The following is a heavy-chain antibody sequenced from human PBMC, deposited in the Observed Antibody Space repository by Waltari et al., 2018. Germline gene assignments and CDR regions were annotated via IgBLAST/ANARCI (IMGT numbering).Heavy chain of an antibody. CDR3: ARLRYNNGYDPYYFDY. D-gene: IGHD1-20*01. V-gene: IGHV4-39*01. Sequence: LSLRSRVTISIDTSKNLFSLKLNSVTAADTAVYYCARLRYNNGYDPYYFDYWGQGTLVTVSS. J-gene: IGHJ4*02.